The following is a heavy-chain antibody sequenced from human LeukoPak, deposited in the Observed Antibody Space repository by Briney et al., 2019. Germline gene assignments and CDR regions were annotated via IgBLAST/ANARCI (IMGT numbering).Heavy chain of an antibody. CDR1: GYTFTSYY. CDR2: INPSGGST. Sequence: ASVKVSCKESGYTFTSYYMHWVRQAPGQGLEWMGIINPSGGSTSYAQKFQGRVTMTRDTSTSTVYMELSSLRSEDTAVYYCARDNKSGYSSGWTFDYWGQGTLVTVSS. J-gene: IGHJ4*02. D-gene: IGHD6-19*01. V-gene: IGHV1-46*01. CDR3: ARDNKSGYSSGWTFDY.